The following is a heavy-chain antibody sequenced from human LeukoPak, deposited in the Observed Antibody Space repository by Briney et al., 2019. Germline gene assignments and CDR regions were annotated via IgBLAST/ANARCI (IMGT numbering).Heavy chain of an antibody. CDR3: VKDRSSTWSFDY. CDR1: GYTFTGYY. CDR2: ISFDGTNK. J-gene: IGHJ4*02. Sequence: SCKASGYTFTGYYMHWVRQAPGKGLEWVAVISFDGTNKYYVDSVKGRFTISRDNSNNTLYLQMNSLRAEDTAVYYCVKDRSSTWSFDYWGQGTLVIVSS. D-gene: IGHD6-13*01. V-gene: IGHV3-30*18.